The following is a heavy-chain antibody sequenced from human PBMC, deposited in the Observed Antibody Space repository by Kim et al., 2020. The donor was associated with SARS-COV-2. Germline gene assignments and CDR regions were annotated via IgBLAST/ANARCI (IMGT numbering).Heavy chain of an antibody. J-gene: IGHJ4*02. V-gene: IGHV4-59*01. Sequence: TPSLKSRVNISGDTSKDQFSLKLSSVAAADAAVYDCARDRGGDSSGYFDYWGQGTLVTVSS. CDR3: ARDRGGDSSGYFDY. D-gene: IGHD6-19*01.